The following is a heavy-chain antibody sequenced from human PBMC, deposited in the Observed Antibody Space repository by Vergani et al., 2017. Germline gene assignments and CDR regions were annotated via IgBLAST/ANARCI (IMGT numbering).Heavy chain of an antibody. J-gene: IGHJ6*02. Sequence: QVQLVQSGAEVKKPGSSVKVSCKASGGTFSSYAISWVRQAPGQGLEWMGGIIPIFGTANYAQKFQGRVTITADESTSTAYMELSSLRSEDTAVYYCARRSYDSSGRYTSRYYYYGMDVWGQGTTVTVSS. D-gene: IGHD3-22*01. CDR3: ARRSYDSSGRYTSRYYYYGMDV. CDR2: IIPIFGTA. V-gene: IGHV1-69*12. CDR1: GGTFSSYA.